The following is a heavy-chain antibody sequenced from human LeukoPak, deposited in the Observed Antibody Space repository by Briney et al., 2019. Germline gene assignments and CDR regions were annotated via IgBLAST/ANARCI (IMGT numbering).Heavy chain of an antibody. CDR1: GFTFSSYS. Sequence: GGSLRLSCAVSGFTFSSYSMNWVRQAPGKGLEWVSSISSTSSYIYYADSVKGRFTISRDNAKNSLYLQMNSLRAEDTAVYYCARDHSDDYDSSGYPDYWGQGTLVTVSS. CDR3: ARDHSDDYDSSGYPDY. D-gene: IGHD3-22*01. CDR2: ISSTSSYI. V-gene: IGHV3-21*01. J-gene: IGHJ4*02.